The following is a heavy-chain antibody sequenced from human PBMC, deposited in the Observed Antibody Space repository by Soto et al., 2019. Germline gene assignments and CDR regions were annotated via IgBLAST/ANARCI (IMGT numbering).Heavy chain of an antibody. CDR1: GYTFTSYA. V-gene: IGHV1-3*01. CDR2: INAGNGNT. J-gene: IGHJ6*02. CDR3: ARPTAPYSSGWWVADYYYYGMDV. Sequence: ASVKVSCKASGYTFTSYAMHWVRQAPGQRLEWMGWINAGNGNTKYSQKFQGRATITRDTSASTAYMELSSLRSEDTAVYYCARPTAPYSSGWWVADYYYYGMDVWGQGTTVTVS. D-gene: IGHD6-19*01.